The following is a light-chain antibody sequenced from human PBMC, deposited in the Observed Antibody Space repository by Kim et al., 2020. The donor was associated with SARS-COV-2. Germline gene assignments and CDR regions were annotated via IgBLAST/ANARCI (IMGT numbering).Light chain of an antibody. CDR1: QSVSSSC. J-gene: IGKJ4*01. V-gene: IGKV3-20*01. CDR3: QQCGSSPLT. Sequence: PGERATLSCRASQSVSSSCLAWYRQKPGQALRLLIYGASSRATGIPDRFSGSGSGTDFTLTISRLEPEDSAVYYCQQCGSSPLTFGGGTKVDIK. CDR2: GAS.